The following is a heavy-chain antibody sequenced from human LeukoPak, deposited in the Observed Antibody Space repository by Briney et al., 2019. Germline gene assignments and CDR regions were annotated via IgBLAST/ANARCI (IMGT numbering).Heavy chain of an antibody. D-gene: IGHD3-10*01. V-gene: IGHV4-59*01. CDR3: ARVGYGSGSWGWFDP. CDR2: IYYSGTT. Sequence: SETLSLSCTVSGGSISGFFWTWIRQSPGKGLEYIGYIYYSGTTDYNPTLKSRVSMSVDTSKDQFFLNLTSVTAADTAIYYCARVGYGSGSWGWFDPWGQGTLVTVSS. J-gene: IGHJ5*02. CDR1: GGSISGFF.